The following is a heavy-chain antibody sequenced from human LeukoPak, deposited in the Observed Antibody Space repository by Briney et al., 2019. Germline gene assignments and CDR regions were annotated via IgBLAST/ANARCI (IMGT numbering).Heavy chain of an antibody. CDR1: GYTFTSYG. V-gene: IGHV1-18*01. J-gene: IGHJ4*02. CDR3: ASVYYDYVWGSYRPLGY. Sequence: ASVKVSCKASGYTFTSYGISWVRQAPGQGLEWMGWISAYNGNTNYAQKLQGRVTMTTDTSTSTAYMELRSLRSDDTAVYYCASVYYDYVWGSYRPLGYWGQGTLVTVSS. D-gene: IGHD3-16*02. CDR2: ISAYNGNT.